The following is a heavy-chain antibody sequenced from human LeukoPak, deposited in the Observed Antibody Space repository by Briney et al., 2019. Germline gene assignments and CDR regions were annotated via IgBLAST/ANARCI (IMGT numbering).Heavy chain of an antibody. J-gene: IGHJ4*02. Sequence: SETLSLTCTVSGGSISSYYWSWIRQPPGKGLEWIGYIYHSGSTNYNPSLKSRVTISVDTSKNQFSLKLSSVTAADTAVYYCARVRLGELSHPIDYWGQGTLVTVSS. CDR1: GGSISSYY. CDR2: IYHSGST. V-gene: IGHV4-59*01. CDR3: ARVRLGELSHPIDY. D-gene: IGHD3-16*02.